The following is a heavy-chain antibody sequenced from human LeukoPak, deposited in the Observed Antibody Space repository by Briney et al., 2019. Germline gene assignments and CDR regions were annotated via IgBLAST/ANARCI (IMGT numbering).Heavy chain of an antibody. Sequence: GGSLRLSCAASGFTFSSYAMSWVRQAPGMGLEWVSSISGSGGSTYYADSVKGRFTISRDNSKNTLSLQMNSLRAEDTAVYYCAKDLHTSHCCLPFDYWGQGTLVTVSS. CDR3: AKDLHTSHCCLPFDY. D-gene: IGHD2-2*01. J-gene: IGHJ4*02. CDR1: GFTFSSYA. CDR2: ISGSGGST. V-gene: IGHV3-23*01.